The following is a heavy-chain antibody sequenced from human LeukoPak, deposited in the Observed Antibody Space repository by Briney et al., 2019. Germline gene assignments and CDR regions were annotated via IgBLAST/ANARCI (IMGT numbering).Heavy chain of an antibody. D-gene: IGHD4-17*01. Sequence: GGSLRLSCAASGFTFSSYWMHWVRQAPGKGLVWVSRINSDGGSTSYADSVKGRFTISRDNAKNTLYLQMNSLRAEDTAVYYCAREDDYGDYGYWGQGTLVTVSS. CDR3: AREDDYGDYGY. CDR1: GFTFSSYW. J-gene: IGHJ4*02. CDR2: INSDGGST. V-gene: IGHV3-74*01.